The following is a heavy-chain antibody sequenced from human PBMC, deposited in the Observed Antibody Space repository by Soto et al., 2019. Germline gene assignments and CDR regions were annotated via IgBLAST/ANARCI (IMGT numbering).Heavy chain of an antibody. Sequence: QVQLVQSGAEVKKPGASVKVSCKTSGYTFTSYGISWVRQAPGQGLEWMGGISTYDGDTNYAQKLQGRVTMTTDTSTTTVYMELRNLRFDDTAVYYCATWGGSSWYEHNWFAPWGQGTLVTVSS. V-gene: IGHV1-18*01. J-gene: IGHJ5*02. CDR1: GYTFTSYG. CDR3: ATWGGSSWYEHNWFAP. CDR2: ISTYDGDT. D-gene: IGHD6-13*01.